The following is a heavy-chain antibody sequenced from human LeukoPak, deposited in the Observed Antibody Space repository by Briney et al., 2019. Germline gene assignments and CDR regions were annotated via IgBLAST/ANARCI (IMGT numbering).Heavy chain of an antibody. CDR3: ARDRYSSGWPSLYYYYYGMDV. V-gene: IGHV1-18*01. CDR2: IGAYNGNT. D-gene: IGHD6-19*01. Sequence: ASVKVSCKASGYTVTSYGISWVRQAPGQGLEWMGWIGAYNGNTNYAQKLQGRVTMTTDTSTSTAYMELRSLRSDDTAVYYCARDRYSSGWPSLYYYYYGMDVWGQGTTVTVSS. J-gene: IGHJ6*02. CDR1: GYTVTSYG.